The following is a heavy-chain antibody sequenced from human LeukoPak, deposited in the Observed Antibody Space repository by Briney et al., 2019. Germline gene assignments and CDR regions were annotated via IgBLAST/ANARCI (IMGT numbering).Heavy chain of an antibody. Sequence: SETLSLTCTVSGGSISSSSYYWGWIRQPPGKGLEWIGSIYYSGSTYYNPSLKSRVTISVDTSKNQFSLKLSSVTAADTAVYYCARATWLPVGLYYYDSSGYYYYFDSWGQGTLVTVSS. V-gene: IGHV4-39*07. J-gene: IGHJ4*02. CDR1: GGSISSSSYY. CDR2: IYYSGST. D-gene: IGHD3-22*01. CDR3: ARATWLPVGLYYYDSSGYYYYFDS.